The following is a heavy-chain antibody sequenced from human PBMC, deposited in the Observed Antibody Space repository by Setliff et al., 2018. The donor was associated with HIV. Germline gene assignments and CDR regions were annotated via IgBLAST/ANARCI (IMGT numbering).Heavy chain of an antibody. CDR2: IYQTGST. CDR3: GRQAWDHQSSGYFVDY. V-gene: IGHV4-38-2*02. J-gene: IGHJ4*02. D-gene: IGHD6-19*01. Sequence: SETLSLTCSVSGYSISSGYYWGWIRQPPGKGLEWIGSIYQTGSTNYNPSLKSRVTVSLDMSNNQFSLKVTYMTAADTAVYYCGRQAWDHQSSGYFVDYWGQGTLVTVSS. CDR1: GYSISSGYY.